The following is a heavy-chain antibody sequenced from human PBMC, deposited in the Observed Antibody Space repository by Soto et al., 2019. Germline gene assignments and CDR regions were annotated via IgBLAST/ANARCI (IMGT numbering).Heavy chain of an antibody. J-gene: IGHJ6*02. CDR2: IYPGDSDT. CDR3: ARKGRGYPNYYYYYGMDV. D-gene: IGHD3-22*01. CDR1: GYSFTSYW. Sequence: GESLKISCKGSGYSFTSYWIGWVRQMPGKGLEWMGIIYPGDSDTRYSPSLQGQVTISADKSISTAYLQWSSLKASDTAMYYCARKGRGYPNYYYYYGMDVWGQGTTVTVSS. V-gene: IGHV5-51*01.